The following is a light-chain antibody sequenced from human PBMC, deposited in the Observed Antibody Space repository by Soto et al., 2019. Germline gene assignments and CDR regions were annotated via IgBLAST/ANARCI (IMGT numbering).Light chain of an antibody. Sequence: QSVLTQPASGSGSPGQSTTISCTGNSSDVGGYNYVSWYQQHPGKAPKLMIYDVSNRPSGVSNRFSGSKSGNTASLTISGLQAEDEADYYCSSYTSSSTLVFGTGTKVTVL. CDR3: SSYTSSSTLV. J-gene: IGLJ1*01. CDR1: SSDVGGYNY. CDR2: DVS. V-gene: IGLV2-14*01.